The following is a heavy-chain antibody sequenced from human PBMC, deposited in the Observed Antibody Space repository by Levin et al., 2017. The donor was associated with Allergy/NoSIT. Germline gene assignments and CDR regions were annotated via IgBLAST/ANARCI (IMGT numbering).Heavy chain of an antibody. J-gene: IGHJ4*02. CDR1: GFTFRFYA. CDR2: ISGSDGST. Sequence: LSLTCAASGFTFRFYAMSWVRQAPGKGLEWVSGISGSDGSTYYADSVKGRFTISRDDSKNTLYLQVNSLRAEDTAIYYCAKDLRDRSRGSYGNWGQGTLVTVSS. CDR3: AKDLRDRSRGSYGN. D-gene: IGHD1-26*01. V-gene: IGHV3-23*01.